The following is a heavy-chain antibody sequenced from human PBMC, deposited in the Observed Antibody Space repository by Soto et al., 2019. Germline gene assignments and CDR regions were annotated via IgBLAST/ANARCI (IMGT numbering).Heavy chain of an antibody. V-gene: IGHV4-59*01. D-gene: IGHD3-16*01. J-gene: IGHJ6*02. CDR2: IYYSGST. CDR1: GGSISSYY. Sequence: SETLSLTWTVSGGSISSYYWSWIRQPPGKGLEWIGYIYYSGSTNYNPSLKSRVTISVDTSKNQFSLKLSSVTAADTAVYYCASSGGARGLDYYYYYGMDVWGQGTTVTVSS. CDR3: ASSGGARGLDYYYYYGMDV.